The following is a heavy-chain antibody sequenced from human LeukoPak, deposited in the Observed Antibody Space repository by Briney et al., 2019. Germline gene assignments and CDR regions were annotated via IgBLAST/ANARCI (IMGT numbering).Heavy chain of an antibody. D-gene: IGHD3/OR15-3a*01. Sequence: GASVKVSCKASGYTFTSYGISWVRQAPGQGLEWMGWISAYNGNTNYAQKLQGRVTMTTDTSTSTAYMELRSLRSDDTAVYYCARSHIPHYDFWTASLWGQGTLVTVSS. CDR3: ARSHIPHYDFWTASL. J-gene: IGHJ4*02. CDR2: ISAYNGNT. V-gene: IGHV1-18*01. CDR1: GYTFTSYG.